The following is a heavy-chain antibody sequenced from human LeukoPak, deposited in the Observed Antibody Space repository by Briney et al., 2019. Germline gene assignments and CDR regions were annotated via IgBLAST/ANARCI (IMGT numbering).Heavy chain of an antibody. V-gene: IGHV1-2*02. CDR3: ARDLLMYYSGSGEST. CDR2: INPHSGGT. Sequence: ASVKVSCKASGYTFTGYYMHWVRQAPGQGLEWMGWINPHSGGTNYAQKFQGRVTMTRDTSISTVYMELSRLRSDDTAVYYCARDLLMYYSGSGESTWGQGTLVTVSS. D-gene: IGHD3-10*01. CDR1: GYTFTGYY. J-gene: IGHJ5*02.